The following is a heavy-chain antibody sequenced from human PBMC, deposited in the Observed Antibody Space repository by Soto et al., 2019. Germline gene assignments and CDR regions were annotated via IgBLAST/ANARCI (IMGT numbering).Heavy chain of an antibody. CDR1: GFTFSSYT. CDR3: ARDIPSYGGFDY. Sequence: QVQLVESGGGVVQTGRSLRLSCAASGFTFSSYTMHWVRQAPGKGLEWVALIWSDGSNKYYADSVKGRFTISRDNSKNTPYLEMNSLRAEDTAVYYSARDIPSYGGFDYWGQGTLVTVSS. CDR2: IWSDGSNK. D-gene: IGHD2-15*01. V-gene: IGHV3-33*01. J-gene: IGHJ4*02.